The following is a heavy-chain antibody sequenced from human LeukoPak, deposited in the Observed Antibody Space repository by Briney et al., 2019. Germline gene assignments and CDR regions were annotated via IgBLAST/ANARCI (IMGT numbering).Heavy chain of an antibody. CDR1: GGSFSGYY. CDR3: ARGDYYDSSGYYYVYFDY. V-gene: IGHV4-34*01. Sequence: SETLSLTCAVYGGSFSGYYWSWIRQPPGKGLEWIGEINHSGSTNYNPSLKSRVTISVDTSKNQYSLKLSSVTAADTAVYYCARGDYYDSSGYYYVYFDYWGQGTLVTVSS. D-gene: IGHD3-22*01. J-gene: IGHJ4*02. CDR2: INHSGST.